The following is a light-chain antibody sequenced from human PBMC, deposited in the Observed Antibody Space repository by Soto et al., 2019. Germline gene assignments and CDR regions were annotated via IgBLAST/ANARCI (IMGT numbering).Light chain of an antibody. CDR3: NSQTTSGIRV. V-gene: IGLV2-14*01. Sequence: QSVLTQPASVSGSPGQSITISCTGTSTDVGDSNHVSWYQHHPGKAPKLIIYEVSYRPSGVSNRFSGSKSAYTASLTISGLQAEYEADYYCNSQTTSGIRVFGTGTK. CDR2: EVS. J-gene: IGLJ1*01. CDR1: STDVGDSNH.